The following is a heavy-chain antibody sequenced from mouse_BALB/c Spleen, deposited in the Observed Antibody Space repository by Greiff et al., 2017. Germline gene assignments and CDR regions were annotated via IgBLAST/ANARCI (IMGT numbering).Heavy chain of an antibody. CDR3: ARVADYGSSYWYFDV. CDR2: IWGDGST. D-gene: IGHD1-1*01. CDR1: GFSLTGYG. J-gene: IGHJ1*01. V-gene: IGHV2-6-7*01. Sequence: VQRVESGPGLVAPSQSLSITCTVSGFSLTGYGVNWVRQPPGKGLEWLGMIWGDGSTDYNSALKSRLSISKDNSKSQVFLKMNSLQTDDTARYYCARVADYGSSYWYFDVWGAGTTVTVSS.